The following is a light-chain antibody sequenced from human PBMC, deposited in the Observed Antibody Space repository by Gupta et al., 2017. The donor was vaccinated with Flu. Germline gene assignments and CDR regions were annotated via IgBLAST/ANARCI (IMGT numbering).Light chain of an antibody. V-gene: IGKV3-20*01. CDR3: QHDVTSPLFS. CDR2: GAS. J-gene: IGKJ3*01. CDR1: QIISRIY. Sequence: LSFSPGERATLSCRASQIISRIYLARYQQKPGHAPMLLISGASSRATRTPDRFTGTESGLDFTLTSSRPEPVDFAVYYCQHDVTSPLFSFGPGTKVDIK.